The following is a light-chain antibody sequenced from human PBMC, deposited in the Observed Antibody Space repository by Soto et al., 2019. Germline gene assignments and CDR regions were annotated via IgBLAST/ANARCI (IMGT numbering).Light chain of an antibody. V-gene: IGKV3-20*01. J-gene: IGKJ1*01. CDR2: GAS. Sequence: EIVFTQSPCTLALSPGEGASLSCRVSQSVGSTYLAWFQQKPGQAPRLLIYGASNRATGIPDRFSGSGSGTDFTLTISRLEPEDFAVYYCQQYGSSGTFGQGTKVDIK. CDR1: QSVGSTY. CDR3: QQYGSSGT.